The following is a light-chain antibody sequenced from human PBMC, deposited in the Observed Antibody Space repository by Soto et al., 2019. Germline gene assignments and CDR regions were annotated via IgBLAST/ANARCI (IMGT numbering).Light chain of an antibody. CDR2: DVS. J-gene: IGLJ3*02. CDR3: SSYTSSRTLV. V-gene: IGLV2-14*01. CDR1: SSDVGGYNY. Sequence: QSVLTQPASVSGSPGQSITISCIGTSSDVGGYNYVSWYQQHPGKAPKLMIYDVSDRPSGVSNRFSASKSGNTASLTISGLQAEDEADYYCSSYTSSRTLVFGGGTQLTVL.